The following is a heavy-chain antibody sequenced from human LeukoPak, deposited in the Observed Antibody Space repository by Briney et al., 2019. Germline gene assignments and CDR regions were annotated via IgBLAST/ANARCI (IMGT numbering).Heavy chain of an antibody. CDR3: ARDSYYDFWSGYHRPYYYYYMDV. CDR2: IIPIFGTA. CDR1: GGTFSSYA. V-gene: IGHV1-69*05. J-gene: IGHJ6*03. Sequence: ASVKVSCKASGGTFSSYAFSWVRQAPGQGLEWMGGIIPIFGTANYAQKFQGRVTITTDESTSTAYMELSSLRSEDTAVYYCARDSYYDFWSGYHRPYYYYYMDVWGKGTTVTVSS. D-gene: IGHD3-3*01.